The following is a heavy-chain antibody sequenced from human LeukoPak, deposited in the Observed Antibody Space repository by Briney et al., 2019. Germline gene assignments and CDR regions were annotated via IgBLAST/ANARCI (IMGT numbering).Heavy chain of an antibody. CDR1: GFTFSSYG. CDR3: ARDVGLRYFFEF. CDR2: ISYDGSDK. Sequence: GRSLRLSCVASGFTFSSYGMHWVRQAPGKGLEWVALISYDGSDKHFADSVKGRFTISRDISKSTLYLQMNSLRAEDTAVYYCARDVGLRYFFEFWGQGSLVAVSS. J-gene: IGHJ4*02. V-gene: IGHV3-33*05. D-gene: IGHD1-26*01.